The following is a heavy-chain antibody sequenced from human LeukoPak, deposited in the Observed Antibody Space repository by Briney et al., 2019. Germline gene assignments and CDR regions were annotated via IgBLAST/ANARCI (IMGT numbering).Heavy chain of an antibody. J-gene: IGHJ6*02. CDR2: IFYSGST. V-gene: IGHV4-59*08. D-gene: IGHD4-11*01. CDR3: ARILDCSSRGCSYGMDV. Sequence: PSETLSLTCAASGGSMSGYYWSWIRQPPGKGLEWIGYIFYSGSTNYNPSLKSLVTISVDTSNNQFSLNLRSVPAADTAVYFCARILDCSSRGCSYGMDVWGQGTTVTVPS. CDR1: GGSMSGYY.